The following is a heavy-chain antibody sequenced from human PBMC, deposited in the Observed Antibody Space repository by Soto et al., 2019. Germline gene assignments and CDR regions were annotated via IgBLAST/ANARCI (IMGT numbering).Heavy chain of an antibody. CDR2: IYNGGNT. CDR3: ARDGSDSYGLDV. CDR1: GGPISSYY. D-gene: IGHD3-10*01. Sequence: SETLSLTCTVSGGPISSYYWSWIRQSAGKGLEWIGRIYNGGNTQYNPSLKSRVTMSADTSKNQFSLRLNSVTAADTAVYYCARDGSDSYGLDVWGQGTTVTVSS. J-gene: IGHJ6*02. V-gene: IGHV4-4*07.